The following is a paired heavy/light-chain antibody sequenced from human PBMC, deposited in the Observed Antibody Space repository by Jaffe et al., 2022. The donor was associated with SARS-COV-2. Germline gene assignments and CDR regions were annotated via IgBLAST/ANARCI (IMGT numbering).Heavy chain of an antibody. V-gene: IGHV1-69*01. CDR3: ARDAPGELSLDYYYYMDV. CDR1: GGTFSSYA. D-gene: IGHD3-16*02. J-gene: IGHJ6*03. Sequence: QVQLVQSGAEVKKPGSSVKVSCKASGGTFSSYAINWVRQAPGQGLEWMGGIIPIFGTTNYAQKFQGRVTLTADESTSTAYMELSSLRSEDTAVYYCARDAPGELSLDYYYYMDVWGKGTTVTVSS. CDR2: IIPIFGTT.
Light chain of an antibody. V-gene: IGKV3-20*01. CDR2: GAS. Sequence: EIVLTQSPGTLSLSPGERATLSCRASQSVSSSYLAWYQQKPGQAPRLLIYGASSRATGIPDRFSGSGSGTDFTLTISRLEPEDFAVYYCQQYDSSPLAFGQGTKVEIK. J-gene: IGKJ1*01. CDR1: QSVSSSY. CDR3: QQYDSSPLA.